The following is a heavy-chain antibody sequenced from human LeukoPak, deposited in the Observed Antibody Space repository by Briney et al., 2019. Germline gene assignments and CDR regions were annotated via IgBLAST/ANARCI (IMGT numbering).Heavy chain of an antibody. CDR2: IRSKAYGGTT. CDR3: TRQMVRGVIRNDY. Sequence: GGSLRLSCTASGFTFGDYPMSWFRQAPGKGLEWVGFIRSKAYGGTTEYAASVKGRFTISRDDSKSIAYLQMNSLKTEDTAVYYCTRQMVRGVIRNDYWGQGTLVTVSS. J-gene: IGHJ4*02. V-gene: IGHV3-49*03. D-gene: IGHD3-10*01. CDR1: GFTFGDYP.